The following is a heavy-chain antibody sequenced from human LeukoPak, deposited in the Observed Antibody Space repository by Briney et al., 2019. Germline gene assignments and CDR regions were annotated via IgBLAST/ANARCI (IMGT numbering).Heavy chain of an antibody. J-gene: IGHJ3*02. V-gene: IGHV4-34*01. CDR2: INHSGST. CDR3: ARGRTRIQLWLLRAFDI. CDR1: GGSFSGYY. Sequence: SETLSLTCAVYGGSFSGYYWSWIRQPPGKGLEWIGEINHSGSTNYNPSLKSRVTISVDTSKNQFSLKLSSVTAADTAVYYCARGRTRIQLWLLRAFDIWGQGTMVTVSS. D-gene: IGHD5-18*01.